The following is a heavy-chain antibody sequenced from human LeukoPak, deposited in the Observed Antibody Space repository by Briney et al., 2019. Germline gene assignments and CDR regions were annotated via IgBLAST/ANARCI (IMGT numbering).Heavy chain of an antibody. CDR3: ARDPPKLPKYSRSYYYYMDV. J-gene: IGHJ6*03. CDR2: IYYSGST. V-gene: IGHV4-59*01. Sequence: SETLSLTCTVSGGSISSYYWSWIRQPPGKGLEWIGYIYYSGSTNYNPSLKSRVTISVDTSKNQFSLKLSSVTAADTAVYYCARDPPKLPKYSRSYYYYMDVWGKGTTVTVSS. CDR1: GGSISSYY. D-gene: IGHD1-26*01.